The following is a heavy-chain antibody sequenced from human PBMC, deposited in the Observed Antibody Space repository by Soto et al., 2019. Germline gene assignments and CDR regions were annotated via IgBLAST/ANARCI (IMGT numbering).Heavy chain of an antibody. CDR3: AKENEYYYDSSGPDY. CDR1: GFTFSSYG. J-gene: IGHJ4*01. CDR2: ISYDGSNK. V-gene: IGHV3-30*18. D-gene: IGHD3-22*01. Sequence: QVQLVESGGGVVQPGRSPRLSCAASGFTFSSYGMHWVRQAPGKGLEWVAVISYDGSNKYYADSVKGRFTISRDNSKNTLYLQMKSLRAEDTAVYYCAKENEYYYDSSGPDYWGQGTLVTVSS.